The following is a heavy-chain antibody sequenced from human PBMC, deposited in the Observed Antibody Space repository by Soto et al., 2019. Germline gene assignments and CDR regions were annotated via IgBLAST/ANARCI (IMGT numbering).Heavy chain of an antibody. Sequence: EVQLVESGGGLVKPGGSLRLSCAASGFTFSAYGMDWVRQAPGKGLEWVSSISSSSSYISYADSVKGRFTISRDTAKNSLYLQMNSLRAEDTDVYYCAREVFCSGMGLWFDPWGQGTLVTVSS. CDR3: AREVFCSGMGLWFDP. V-gene: IGHV3-21*01. CDR2: ISSSSSYI. J-gene: IGHJ5*02. CDR1: GFTFSAYG. D-gene: IGHD3-10*02.